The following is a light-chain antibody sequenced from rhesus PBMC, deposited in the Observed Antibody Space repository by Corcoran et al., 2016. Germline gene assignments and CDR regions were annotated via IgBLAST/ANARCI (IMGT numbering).Light chain of an antibody. V-gene: IGKV1-19*01. J-gene: IGKJ2*01. CDR2: YAS. Sequence: DIQMTQSPSSLSASVGDKVTITCHASQGISSWLAWYQQKPGKAPKPLISYASSLQSGVPSRFSGSGSWMDYTLTIRSLQLGDFATYYCQQYDGVPYSFGQGTKVEIK. CDR1: QGISSW. CDR3: QQYDGVPYS.